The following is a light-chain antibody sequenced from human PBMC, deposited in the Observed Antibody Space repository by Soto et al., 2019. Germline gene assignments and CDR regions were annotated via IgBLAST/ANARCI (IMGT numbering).Light chain of an antibody. Sequence: QAVVTQEPSLTVSPGGTVTLTCASSTGAVTTGYYPNWFQQKPGQAPRALIYSTNNKYSWTPARFSGSLLGGKAALTLSGVQPEDEADYYCLLCYGGQLGVFGGGTKLTVL. CDR2: STN. CDR3: LLCYGGQLGV. J-gene: IGLJ2*01. CDR1: TGAVTTGYY. V-gene: IGLV7-43*01.